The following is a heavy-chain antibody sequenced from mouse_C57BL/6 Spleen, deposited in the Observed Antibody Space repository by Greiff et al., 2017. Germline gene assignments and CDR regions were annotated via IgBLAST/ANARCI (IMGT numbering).Heavy chain of an antibody. CDR3: TKGIYYYGSYYFDY. V-gene: IGHV14-4*01. D-gene: IGHD1-1*01. Sequence: EVQLQQSGAELVRPGASVKLSCTASGFNIKDDYMHWVKQRPEQGLEWIGWIDPENGDTEYASKFQGKATITADTSSNTAYLQLSSLTSEDTAVCYCTKGIYYYGSYYFDYWGQGTTLTVSS. CDR2: IDPENGDT. J-gene: IGHJ2*01. CDR1: GFNIKDDY.